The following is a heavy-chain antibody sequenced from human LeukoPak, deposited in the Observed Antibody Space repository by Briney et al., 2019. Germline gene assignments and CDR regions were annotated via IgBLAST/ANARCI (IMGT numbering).Heavy chain of an antibody. V-gene: IGHV4-59*01. CDR1: GGSISSYY. Sequence: SETLSLTCTVSGGSISSYYWSWIRQPPGKGLEWIGYIYYSGSTNYNTSLKSRVTISVDTSKNQFSLKLSSVTAGDRAVYYCASTILTGHFDYWGQGTLVTVSS. D-gene: IGHD3-9*01. J-gene: IGHJ4*02. CDR2: IYYSGST. CDR3: ASTILTGHFDY.